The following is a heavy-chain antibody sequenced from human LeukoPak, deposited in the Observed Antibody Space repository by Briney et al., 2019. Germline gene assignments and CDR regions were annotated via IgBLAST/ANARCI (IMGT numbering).Heavy chain of an antibody. CDR2: IKHDGSEG. V-gene: IGHV3-7*01. CDR3: ARDPYSGSYSDYYYYYTDV. Sequence: GGSLRLSCAASGFTFSNYWMTWVRQAPGKGLEWVANIKHDGSEGYYLDSVKGRFTISRDNAKSSLYLQLNSLRAEDTAVYYCARDPYSGSYSDYYYYYTDVWGKGTTVTVSS. J-gene: IGHJ6*03. CDR1: GFTFSNYW. D-gene: IGHD1-26*01.